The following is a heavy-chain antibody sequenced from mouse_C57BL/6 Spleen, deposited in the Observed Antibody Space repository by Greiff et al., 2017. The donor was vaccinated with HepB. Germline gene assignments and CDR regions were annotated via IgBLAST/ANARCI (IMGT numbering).Heavy chain of an antibody. J-gene: IGHJ2*01. CDR1: GYTFTSYW. Sequence: QVQLQQSGAELVRPGSSVKLSCKASGYTFTSYWMHWVKQRPIQGLEWIGNIDPSDSETHYNQKFKDKATLTVDKSSSTAYMQLSSLTSEDSVVYYCARGRGLDYWGQGTTLTVSS. V-gene: IGHV1-52*01. CDR3: ARGRGLDY. CDR2: IDPSDSET.